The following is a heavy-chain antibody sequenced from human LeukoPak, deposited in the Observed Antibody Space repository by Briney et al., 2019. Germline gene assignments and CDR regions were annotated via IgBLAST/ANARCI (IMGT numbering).Heavy chain of an antibody. J-gene: IGHJ4*02. CDR3: AKSRSGSANWALQIFDN. D-gene: IGHD1-1*01. CDR2: ISGGGDGP. CDR1: GFRFSNHA. V-gene: IGHV3-23*01. Sequence: PGGSLRLSCAASGFRFSNHAMSWVRQAPGKGLEWVSTISGGGDGPLYADSVKGRFTISRDNSENTLYLQMNSLRAEDTAVYFCAKSRSGSANWALQIFDNWGQGTLVTVSS.